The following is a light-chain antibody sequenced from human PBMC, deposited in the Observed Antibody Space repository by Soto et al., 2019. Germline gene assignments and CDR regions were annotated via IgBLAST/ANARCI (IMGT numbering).Light chain of an antibody. J-gene: IGKJ1*01. V-gene: IGKV3-15*01. CDR2: GAS. CDR3: QQYNYWPPWT. Sequence: EIVMTQSPATLSVSPGERATLSCSASQSVSSNLAWYQQKPGQAPSLLIYGASTKATGIPTRFSGSGSGTDFTLTISSLQSEDFAVYYCQQYNYWPPWTFGQGTRVEIK. CDR1: QSVSSN.